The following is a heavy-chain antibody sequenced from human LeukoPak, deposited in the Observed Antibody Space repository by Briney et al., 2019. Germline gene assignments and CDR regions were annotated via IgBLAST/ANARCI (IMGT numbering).Heavy chain of an antibody. J-gene: IGHJ4*02. CDR3: ARAPGAPEFDY. V-gene: IGHV4-61*01. CDR1: GGSVSSGSYY. CDR2: IYYSGST. Sequence: SETLSLTCTVSGGSVSSGSYYWSRIRQPPGKGLEWIGYIYYSGSTNYNPSLKSRVTISVDTSKNQFSLKLSSVTAADTAVYYCARAPGAPEFDYWGQGTLVTVSS.